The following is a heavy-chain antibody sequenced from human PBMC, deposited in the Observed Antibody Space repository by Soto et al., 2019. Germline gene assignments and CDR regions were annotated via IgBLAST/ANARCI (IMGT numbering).Heavy chain of an antibody. Sequence: PGGSLRLSCAASGFTLSTYAMTWVRQAPGKGLEWVSSISDSGGRTHYADSVKGRFTISRDNSKNTLYLQMNSLRVDDTAVYYCAKDLGYCSSSTCQPPYGMDVWGQGTTVTVSS. CDR1: GFTLSTYA. CDR3: AKDLGYCSSSTCQPPYGMDV. V-gene: IGHV3-23*01. CDR2: ISDSGGRT. J-gene: IGHJ6*02. D-gene: IGHD2-2*03.